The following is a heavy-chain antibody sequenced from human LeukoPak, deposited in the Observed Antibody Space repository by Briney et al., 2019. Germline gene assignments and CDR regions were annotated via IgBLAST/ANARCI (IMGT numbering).Heavy chain of an antibody. Sequence: GGSLRLSCAASGFTFSSYSMNWVRQAPGKGLEWVSSISSSSSYIYYADSVKGRFTISRDNAKNSLYLQMNSLRDEDTAVYYCARMVRGVIITLYYFDYWGQGTLVTVSS. CDR2: ISSSSSYI. V-gene: IGHV3-21*01. CDR3: ARMVRGVIITLYYFDY. D-gene: IGHD3-10*01. CDR1: GFTFSSYS. J-gene: IGHJ4*02.